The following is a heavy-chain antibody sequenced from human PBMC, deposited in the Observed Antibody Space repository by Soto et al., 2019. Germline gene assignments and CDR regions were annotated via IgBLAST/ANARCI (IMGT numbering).Heavy chain of an antibody. CDR2: IYHSGST. CDR3: ARETKSIAAALDYYGMDV. V-gene: IGHV4-4*02. Sequence: PSETLSLTCAGSGGTISSSNWWSWVRQPPGKGLEWIGEIYHSGSTNYNPSIKSRVTISVDKSKNQFSLKLSSVTAADTAVYYCARETKSIAAALDYYGMDVWGQGTTVTVSS. J-gene: IGHJ6*02. D-gene: IGHD6-13*01. CDR1: GGTISSSNW.